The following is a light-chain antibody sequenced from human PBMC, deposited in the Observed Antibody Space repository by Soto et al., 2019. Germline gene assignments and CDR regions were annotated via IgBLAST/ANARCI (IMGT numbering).Light chain of an antibody. V-gene: IGLV1-44*01. CDR1: SSNIGSNA. Sequence: QSVLTKPPSASVTPGQRVTISCSGSSSNIGSNAINWYQQLPGTAPKLLMHSSNQRPSGVPDRFSGSKSGTSASLAISGLQSEDEADYYCAAWDDSLNGVVFGGGTKLT. CDR2: SSN. J-gene: IGLJ2*01. CDR3: AAWDDSLNGVV.